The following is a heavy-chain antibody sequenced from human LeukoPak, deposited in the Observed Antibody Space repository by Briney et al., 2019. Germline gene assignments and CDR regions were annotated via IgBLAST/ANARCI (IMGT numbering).Heavy chain of an antibody. CDR3: ARGAGDYGDYAIDY. V-gene: IGHV4-59*01. Sequence: SETLSLTCTVSGGSISSYYWSWIRQPPGKGLEWIGYIYYSGSTHYNPSLKSRVTISVDTSKNQFSLKLSSVTAADTAVYYCARGAGDYGDYAIDYWGQGTLVTVSS. D-gene: IGHD4-17*01. CDR1: GGSISSYY. CDR2: IYYSGST. J-gene: IGHJ4*02.